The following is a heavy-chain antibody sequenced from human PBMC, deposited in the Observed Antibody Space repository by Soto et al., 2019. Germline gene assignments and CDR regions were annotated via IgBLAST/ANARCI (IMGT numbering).Heavy chain of an antibody. CDR2: IGSSGGNS. V-gene: IGHV3-21*01. CDR1: GFIFSDFT. D-gene: IGHD1-1*01. CDR3: AREKRHNSLGGRFGMDV. J-gene: IGHJ6*02. Sequence: EVQLVGSGGGLVKPGGSLRLSCAVSGFIFSDFTMNWVRQAPGKGLEWVASIGSSGGNSFYADSVKGRFIISRDNAKTSLDLQINSLRAEDTAVYYCAREKRHNSLGGRFGMDVWGQGTTVTVS.